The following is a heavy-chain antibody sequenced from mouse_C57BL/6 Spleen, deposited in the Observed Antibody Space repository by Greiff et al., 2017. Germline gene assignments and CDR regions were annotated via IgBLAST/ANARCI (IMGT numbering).Heavy chain of an antibody. CDR3: ARGGGYDYYAMDY. CDR2: IYPGSGST. D-gene: IGHD2-2*01. CDR1: GYTFTSYW. J-gene: IGHJ4*01. Sequence: VQLQQPGAELVKPGASVKMSCKASGYTFTSYWITWVKQRPGQGLEWIGDIYPGSGSTNYNEKFKSKATLTVDTSSSTAYMQLSSLTSEDSAVYYCARGGGYDYYAMDYWGQGTSVTVSS. V-gene: IGHV1-55*01.